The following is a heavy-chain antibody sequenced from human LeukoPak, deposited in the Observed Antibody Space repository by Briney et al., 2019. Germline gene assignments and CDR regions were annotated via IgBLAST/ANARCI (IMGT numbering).Heavy chain of an antibody. V-gene: IGHV5-51*01. D-gene: IGHD3-22*01. CDR1: GYSFTSYW. CDR3: ARGYYYDSSGYFPFHY. Sequence: GESLKISCKGSGYSFTSYWIGWVRQMPGKGLEWMGIIYTDDSDTRYSPSFQGQVTISADKSITTAYLQWSSLKASDTAMYYCARGYYYDSSGYFPFHYWGQGTLVTVSS. CDR2: IYTDDSDT. J-gene: IGHJ4*02.